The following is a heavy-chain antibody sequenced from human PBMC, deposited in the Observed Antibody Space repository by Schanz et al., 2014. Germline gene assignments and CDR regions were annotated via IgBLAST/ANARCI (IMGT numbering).Heavy chain of an antibody. J-gene: IGHJ4*02. V-gene: IGHV1-8*01. CDR3: ARDRVSFVRGPLGVD. CDR2: INPNSGTT. D-gene: IGHD3-10*01. Sequence: QVQLVQSGAEVKKPGASVRVSCKASGYSFTTYDVNWVRQATGQGLEWMGWINPNSGTTNYAQKFQGWVTMTADKSTSTVYMELSSLRSDDTAVYYCARDRVSFVRGPLGVDWGQGTQVIVSS. CDR1: GYSFTTYD.